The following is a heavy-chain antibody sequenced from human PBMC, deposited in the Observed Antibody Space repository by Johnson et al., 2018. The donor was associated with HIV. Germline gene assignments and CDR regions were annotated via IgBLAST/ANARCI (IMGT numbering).Heavy chain of an antibody. D-gene: IGHD3-16*01. V-gene: IGHV3-23*04. CDR1: GFTFSSYG. J-gene: IGHJ3*02. Sequence: MQLVESGGGVVQPGGSLRLSCAASGFTFSSYGMSWVRQAPGKGLEWVSGITGTGGSTYYADSVKGRFTISRDNSKNTLYLQMNSLRAEDTAVYYCASQVRGRRLGVDALDIWGQGTLVTVSS. CDR2: ITGTGGST. CDR3: ASQVRGRRLGVDALDI.